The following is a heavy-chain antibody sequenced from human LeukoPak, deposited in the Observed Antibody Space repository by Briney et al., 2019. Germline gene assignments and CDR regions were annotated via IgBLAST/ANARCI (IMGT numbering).Heavy chain of an antibody. D-gene: IGHD1-1*01. Sequence: GGSLRLSCAASGFTITTYAVNWVRQAPGKGLEWVSGIGGGGTEYYADSVKGRFIISSDSSQNSVHLQMNSLTVEDTAAYYCARAQRALDYWGQGTLVTVSS. CDR1: GFTITTYA. CDR2: IGGGGTE. J-gene: IGHJ4*02. CDR3: ARAQRALDY. V-gene: IGHV3-23*01.